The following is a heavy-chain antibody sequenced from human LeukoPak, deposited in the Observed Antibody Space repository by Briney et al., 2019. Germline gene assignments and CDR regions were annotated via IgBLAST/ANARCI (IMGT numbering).Heavy chain of an antibody. J-gene: IGHJ4*02. CDR3: ARDIGSSAGFDY. D-gene: IGHD6-13*01. V-gene: IGHV3-66*01. CDR2: LYSDGTT. CDR1: RFTVSSNY. Sequence: GGSLRLSCAASRFTVSSNYMSWVRQAPGKGLEWVSVLYSDGTTYYADSVKGRFSISRDNSKNTVYLQMNRLRAEDTAVFYCARDIGSSAGFDYWGQGTLVTVSS.